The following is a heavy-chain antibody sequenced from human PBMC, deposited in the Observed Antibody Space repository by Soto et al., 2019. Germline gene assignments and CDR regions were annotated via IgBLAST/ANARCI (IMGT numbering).Heavy chain of an antibody. J-gene: IGHJ4*02. V-gene: IGHV3-11*01. CDR1: GFTFSDYY. CDR2: ISSSGGST. D-gene: IGHD3-10*01. CDR3: AKAQGDPTASRIDY. Sequence: GGSLRLSCAASGFTFSDYYMCWIRQAPGKGLEWVSYISSSGGSTYYADSVKGRFTISRDNSKNTLYLQMNSLRAEDTAVYYCAKAQGDPTASRIDYWGQGTLVTVSS.